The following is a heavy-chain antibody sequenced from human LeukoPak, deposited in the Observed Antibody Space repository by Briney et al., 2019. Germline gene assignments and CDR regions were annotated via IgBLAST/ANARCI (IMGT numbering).Heavy chain of an antibody. Sequence: GGSLRLSCTASGFNFSGHAMHWVRQTPGKGLEWVAVISYNGVNKNYGDSVTGRFTISRDNSRNTVYGQMDSLRSEDTAVYYCVQARTSWHGASIDYWGQGTLVTVSS. J-gene: IGHJ4*02. CDR1: GFNFSGHA. D-gene: IGHD1-14*01. V-gene: IGHV3-30*18. CDR3: VQARTSWHGASIDY. CDR2: ISYNGVNK.